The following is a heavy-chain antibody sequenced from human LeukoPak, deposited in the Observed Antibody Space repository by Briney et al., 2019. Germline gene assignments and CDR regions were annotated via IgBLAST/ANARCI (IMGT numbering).Heavy chain of an antibody. Sequence: PGGSLRLSCAASGFTVSSNYMSWVRQAPGKGLEWVSVIYSGGSTYYADSVKGRFTISRDNSKNTLYLQMNSLRAEDTAVYYCARDRADYGDYVFYYWGQGTLVIVSS. V-gene: IGHV3-66*01. CDR1: GFTVSSNY. CDR2: IYSGGST. CDR3: ARDRADYGDYVFYY. D-gene: IGHD4-17*01. J-gene: IGHJ4*02.